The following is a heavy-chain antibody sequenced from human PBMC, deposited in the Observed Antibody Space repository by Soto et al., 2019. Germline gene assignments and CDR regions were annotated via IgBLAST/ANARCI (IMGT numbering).Heavy chain of an antibody. CDR3: AIAVAGPTAIAY. CDR2: INGDGSST. D-gene: IGHD6-19*01. J-gene: IGHJ4*02. Sequence: EVQLVESGGGLVQPGESLRLSCVVSGFTISSYWMHWVRQAPGKGLVWVSRINGDGSSTNYAVSVKGRFTISRDNAKNTLYLQMNTLRAEDTAVYYCAIAVAGPTAIAYWGQGNQVTVSS. CDR1: GFTISSYW. V-gene: IGHV3-74*01.